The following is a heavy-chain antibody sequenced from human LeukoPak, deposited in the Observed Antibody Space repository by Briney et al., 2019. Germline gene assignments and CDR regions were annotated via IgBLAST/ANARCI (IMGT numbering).Heavy chain of an antibody. D-gene: IGHD3-3*01. CDR1: GFTVSSNY. CDR3: AGDARKDGVVTY. Sequence: GGSLRLSCAASGFTVSSNYMGWVRQAPGKGLEWVSVIYSGGSTYYADSVKGRFTISRDNSKNTLYLQMNSLRAEGTAVYYCAGDARKDGVVTYWGQGTLVTVSS. V-gene: IGHV3-66*02. CDR2: IYSGGST. J-gene: IGHJ4*02.